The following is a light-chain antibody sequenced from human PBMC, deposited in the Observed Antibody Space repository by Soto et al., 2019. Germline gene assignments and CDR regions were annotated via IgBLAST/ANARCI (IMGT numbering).Light chain of an antibody. J-gene: IGLJ2*01. CDR2: EVS. Sequence: QSVLTQPASVSGSPGQSITISCTGTSSDVGGYNYVSWYQQHPGKAPKLMIFEVSNRPSGVSDRFSGSKSGNTASLTISGLQAEDEADYYCSSYTSTCHAIFGGGTPLTVL. V-gene: IGLV2-14*01. CDR1: SSDVGGYNY. CDR3: SSYTSTCHAI.